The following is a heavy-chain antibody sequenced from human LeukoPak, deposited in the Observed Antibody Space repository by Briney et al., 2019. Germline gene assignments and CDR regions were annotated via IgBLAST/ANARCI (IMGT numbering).Heavy chain of an antibody. CDR1: GFTFSSYA. D-gene: IGHD3-22*01. Sequence: PGRSLRLSCAASGFTFSSYAMHWVRQAPGKGLEWVAVISYDGSNKYYADSVKGRFTISRDNSKNTLYLQMNSLRAEDTAVYYCARDESSGTDYWGQGTLVTVSS. CDR2: ISYDGSNK. V-gene: IGHV3-30*01. J-gene: IGHJ4*02. CDR3: ARDESSGTDY.